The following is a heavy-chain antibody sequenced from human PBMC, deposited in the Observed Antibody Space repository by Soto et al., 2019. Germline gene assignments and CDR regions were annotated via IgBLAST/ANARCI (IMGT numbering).Heavy chain of an antibody. Sequence: GGSLRLSCAASGFTFSDYWMNWLRQAPGKGLEWMANIKEDGSEKYYVDSVRGRFTISRDNSKNTLDLQMNSLRAEDTAVYYCAKDTYYYDRSGYYTYDHWGQGTQVTVSS. CDR1: GFTFSDYW. V-gene: IGHV3-7*01. CDR3: AKDTYYYDRSGYYTYDH. J-gene: IGHJ4*02. D-gene: IGHD3-22*01. CDR2: IKEDGSEK.